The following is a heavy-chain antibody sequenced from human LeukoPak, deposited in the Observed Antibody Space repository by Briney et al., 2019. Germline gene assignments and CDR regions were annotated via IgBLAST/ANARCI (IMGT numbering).Heavy chain of an antibody. J-gene: IGHJ6*02. CDR3: ARLRPEYDISTDFPMDV. Sequence: SQTLSLTSSLYAGSASSYSCSWIRPPPGKVLEWIGYIFYSGSTNYNPSLKRRVTQSVDSSKNQFSLNVSSVTAVDTAVYYCARLRPEYDISTDFPMDVWGPGTTVTVSS. CDR2: IFYSGST. D-gene: IGHD3-9*01. V-gene: IGHV4-59*02. CDR1: AGSASSYS.